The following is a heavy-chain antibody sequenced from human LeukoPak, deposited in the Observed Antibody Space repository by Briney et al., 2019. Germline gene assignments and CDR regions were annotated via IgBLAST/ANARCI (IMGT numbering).Heavy chain of an antibody. V-gene: IGHV1-18*01. J-gene: IGHJ3*02. CDR2: INAYNGNT. D-gene: IGHD5-18*01. Sequence: ASVKVSCKASGYTFTSYGISWVRQAPGQGLEWMGWINAYNGNTNYAQKLQGRVTMTTDTSTSTAYMELRSLRSDNTAVYYCARREDTAMVIGAFDIWGQGTMVTVSS. CDR1: GYTFTSYG. CDR3: ARREDTAMVIGAFDI.